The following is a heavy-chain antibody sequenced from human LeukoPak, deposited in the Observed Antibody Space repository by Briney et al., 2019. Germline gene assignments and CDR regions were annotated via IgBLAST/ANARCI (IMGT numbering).Heavy chain of an antibody. CDR1: GYTFTSYG. J-gene: IGHJ5*02. Sequence: ASVKVSFKASGYTFTSYGISWVRQAPGRGLEWMGWISAYNGNTNYAQKLQGRVTMTTDTSKSTAYTELRSLRSDDTAVYYCAREEVFYWFDPWGQGTLVTVSS. CDR2: ISAYNGNT. CDR3: AREEVFYWFDP. V-gene: IGHV1-18*01.